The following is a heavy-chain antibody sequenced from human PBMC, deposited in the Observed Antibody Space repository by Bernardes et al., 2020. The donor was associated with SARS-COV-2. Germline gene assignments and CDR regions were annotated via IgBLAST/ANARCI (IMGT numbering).Heavy chain of an antibody. D-gene: IGHD3-16*01. Sequence: TLSLTCAIYGGSLSGYYWNWIRQPPGKGLEWIGEINYSGSTNYNPSLKSRVTISIDTSKNQFSLTLSSVTAADTAVYYCARAVWGIWHYDLWGRGTLVTVSS. V-gene: IGHV4-34*01. J-gene: IGHJ2*01. CDR2: INYSGST. CDR3: ARAVWGIWHYDL. CDR1: GGSLSGYY.